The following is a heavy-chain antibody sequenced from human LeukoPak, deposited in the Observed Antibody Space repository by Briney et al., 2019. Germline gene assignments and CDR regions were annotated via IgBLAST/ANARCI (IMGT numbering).Heavy chain of an antibody. V-gene: IGHV1-69*05. D-gene: IGHD2-21*01. CDR1: GGTFSSYA. J-gene: IGHJ5*02. CDR2: IIPIFGTA. Sequence: GASVKVSCKASGGTFSSYAISWVRQAPGQGLEWMGGIIPIFGTANYAQKFQGSVTITTDESTTTAYMELSSLRSEDTAVYYCARDGVGDPNWFDPWGQGTLVTVSS. CDR3: ARDGVGDPNWFDP.